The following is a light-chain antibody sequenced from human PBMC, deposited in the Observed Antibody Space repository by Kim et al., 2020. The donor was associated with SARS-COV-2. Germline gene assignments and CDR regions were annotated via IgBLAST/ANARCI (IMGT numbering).Light chain of an antibody. V-gene: IGLV4-69*02. J-gene: IGLJ3*02. Sequence: QLVLTQSPSASASLGASVRLTCTLSDGHSSYAIAWHQQQPAKGPRYLMKLNSDGRHSRGDGIPDRFSGSSAGSERYLTISSLQSEDEADYYCQTWGSGMGVFGGGTQLTVL. CDR2: LNSDGRH. CDR3: QTWGSGMGV. CDR1: DGHSSYA.